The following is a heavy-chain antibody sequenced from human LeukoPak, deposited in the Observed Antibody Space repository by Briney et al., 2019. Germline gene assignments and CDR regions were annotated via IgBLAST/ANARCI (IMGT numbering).Heavy chain of an antibody. Sequence: GGSLRLSCAASGFTFSSYGMHWVRQAPGKGLEWVAFIRYDGSNKYYADSVKGRFTISRDNAKNSLYLQMNSLRAEDTAVYYCARDHGYSSSWFDYWGQGTLVTVSS. CDR1: GFTFSSYG. CDR2: IRYDGSNK. CDR3: ARDHGYSSSWFDY. V-gene: IGHV3-30*02. J-gene: IGHJ4*02. D-gene: IGHD6-13*01.